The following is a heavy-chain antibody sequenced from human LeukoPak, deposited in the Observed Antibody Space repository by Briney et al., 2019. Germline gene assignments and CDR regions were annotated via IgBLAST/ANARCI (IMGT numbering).Heavy chain of an antibody. J-gene: IGHJ3*02. CDR2: ISSSSSYI. CDR3: ARTSDIVVVPAAGLDAFSI. V-gene: IGHV3-21*01. D-gene: IGHD2-2*01. CDR1: GFTFSSYS. Sequence: GGSLRLSCAASGFTFSSYSMNWVGQAPGKGLEWVSSISSSSSYIYYADSVKGRFTISRDNAKNSLYLQMNSLRAEDTAVYYCARTSDIVVVPAAGLDAFSIWGQGTMVTVSS.